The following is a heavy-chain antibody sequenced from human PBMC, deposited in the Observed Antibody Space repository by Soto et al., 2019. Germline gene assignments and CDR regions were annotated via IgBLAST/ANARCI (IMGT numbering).Heavy chain of an antibody. CDR3: VRSGDYRSGSYWYFFDY. CDR2: MHWKDGNT. Sequence: GGSLRLSSAAYGFTIDNNGMSWVRPVPEKGWEWVSGMHWKDGNTHYADSVKGRFTISRDNAKNSLFLQLNSLRAEDTALYYCVRSGDYRSGSYWYFFDYWGQRALVPVSS. J-gene: IGHJ4*02. V-gene: IGHV3-20*04. D-gene: IGHD3-10*01. CDR1: GFTIDNNG.